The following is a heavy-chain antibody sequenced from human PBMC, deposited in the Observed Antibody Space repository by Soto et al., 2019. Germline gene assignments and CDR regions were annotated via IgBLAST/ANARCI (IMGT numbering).Heavy chain of an antibody. CDR3: AREIVVVPAAIWLYYYYGMDV. CDR1: GFTFSSYS. CDR2: ISSSSSTI. V-gene: IGHV3-48*02. D-gene: IGHD2-2*01. Sequence: PGGSLRLSCAASGFTFSSYSMNWVRQAPGKGLEWVSYISSSSSTIYYADSVKGRFTISRDNAKNSLYLQMNSLRDEDTAVYYCAREIVVVPAAIWLYYYYGMDVWGQGTTVTVSS. J-gene: IGHJ6*02.